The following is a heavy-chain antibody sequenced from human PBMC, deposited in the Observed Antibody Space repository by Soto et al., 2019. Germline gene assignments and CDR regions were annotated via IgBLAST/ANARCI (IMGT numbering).Heavy chain of an antibody. CDR2: INPNSGGT. Sequence: PSVKVSCKASGYTFTGYYMHWVRQAPGQGLEWMGWINPNSGGTNYAQKFQGRVTMTRDTSISTAYMELSRLRSDDTAVYYCARDSGSYSGGELDYWGQGTLVTVSS. CDR3: ARDSGSYSGGELDY. CDR1: GYTFTGYY. D-gene: IGHD1-26*01. V-gene: IGHV1-2*02. J-gene: IGHJ4*02.